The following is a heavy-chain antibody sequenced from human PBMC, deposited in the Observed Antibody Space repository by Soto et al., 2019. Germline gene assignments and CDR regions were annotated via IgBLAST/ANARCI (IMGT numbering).Heavy chain of an antibody. V-gene: IGHV1-69*01. D-gene: IGHD1-1*01. Sequence: QVQLMQSGAEVKKPGSSVKVSCKASGGTFSSYAISWVRQAPGQGLEWMGGIIPIFGTANYAQKFQGRVTIPADESTSTAYMELSILRSEATAVYYCARGHKSPSYTHREDYYYGMDVWGQGTTVTVSS. CDR1: GGTFSSYA. J-gene: IGHJ6*02. CDR2: IIPIFGTA. CDR3: ARGHKSPSYTHREDYYYGMDV.